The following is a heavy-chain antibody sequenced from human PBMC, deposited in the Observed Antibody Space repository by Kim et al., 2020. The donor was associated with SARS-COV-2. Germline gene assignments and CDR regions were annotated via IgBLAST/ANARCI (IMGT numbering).Heavy chain of an antibody. Sequence: SETLSLTCAVYGGSFSGYYWSWIRQPPGKGLEWIGEINHSGSTNYNPSLKSRVTISVDTSKNQFSLKLSSVTAADTAVYYCARSGGVRFLEWLLCGNWFDPWGQGTLVTVSS. CDR1: GGSFSGYY. CDR2: INHSGST. CDR3: ARSGGVRFLEWLLCGNWFDP. V-gene: IGHV4-34*01. J-gene: IGHJ5*02. D-gene: IGHD3-3*01.